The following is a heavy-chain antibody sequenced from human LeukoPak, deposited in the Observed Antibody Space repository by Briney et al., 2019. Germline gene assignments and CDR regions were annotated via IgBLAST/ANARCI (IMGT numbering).Heavy chain of an antibody. D-gene: IGHD3-22*01. V-gene: IGHV3-23*01. CDR2: ISGSGGST. CDR3: ARQYYYDNSGTDY. CDR1: GFTFSSYA. Sequence: PGGSLRLSCAASGFTFSSYAMSWVRQAPGKGLEWVSAISGSGGSTYYADSVKGRFTISRDNSKNTLYLQMNSLRAEDTAVYYCARQYYYDNSGTDYWGQGTLVTVSS. J-gene: IGHJ4*02.